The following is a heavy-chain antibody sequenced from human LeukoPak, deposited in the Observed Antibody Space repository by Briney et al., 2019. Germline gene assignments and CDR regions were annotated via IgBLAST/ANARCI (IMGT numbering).Heavy chain of an antibody. Sequence: ASVKVSCKASGYTFTSYYMHWVRQAPGQGLEWMGTINPSGGSTSYAQKFQGGVTMTRDMSTSTVYMELSSLRSEDTAVYYCARGFTISPRRFDPWGQGTLVTVSS. J-gene: IGHJ5*02. CDR2: INPSGGST. CDR1: GYTFTSYY. CDR3: ARGFTISPRRFDP. D-gene: IGHD3-9*01. V-gene: IGHV1-46*01.